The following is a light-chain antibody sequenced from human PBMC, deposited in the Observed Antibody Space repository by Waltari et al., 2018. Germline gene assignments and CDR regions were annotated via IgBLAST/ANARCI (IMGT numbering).Light chain of an antibody. J-gene: IGLJ2*01. CDR1: QLGDKY. CDR3: QTWDSNTVV. V-gene: IGLV3-1*01. Sequence: SYDLTQPPSVSASPRQPASIACFGDQLGDKYVSSYQQKPGQSPFLVIYQDTKRPSVIPERFSASNSGNTATLTVSETQAVDAASYYCQTWDSNTVVFGGGTTLTVL. CDR2: QDT.